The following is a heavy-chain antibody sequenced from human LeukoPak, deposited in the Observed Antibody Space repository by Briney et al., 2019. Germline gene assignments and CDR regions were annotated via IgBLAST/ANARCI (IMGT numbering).Heavy chain of an antibody. J-gene: IGHJ3*02. Sequence: PGGSLRLSCAASGFTFSNYDMHWVRQITGKGLKWVSAIGTAGATHYPGSVKGRFTVSRENAENSLYLQMNSLGVGDTAVYYCARELKFNDGFDALDIWGQGTMVTVSS. D-gene: IGHD1-1*01. CDR3: ARELKFNDGFDALDI. CDR1: GFTFSNYD. V-gene: IGHV3-13*04. CDR2: IGTAGAT.